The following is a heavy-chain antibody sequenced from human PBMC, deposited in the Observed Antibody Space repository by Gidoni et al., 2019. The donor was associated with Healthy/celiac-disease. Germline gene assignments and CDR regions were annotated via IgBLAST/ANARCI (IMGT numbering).Heavy chain of an antibody. CDR2: IRGSGGST. CDR3: AKFSSVDY. J-gene: IGHJ4*02. D-gene: IGHD6-19*01. V-gene: IGHV3-23*01. CDR1: GFTFSSYA. Sequence: ELQLLESGGGLVQPGGSLRLSCAASGFTFSSYAMSWVRQAPGEGLEWVSAIRGSGGSTYYAESVKGRFTISSDNSKNTLYLKMNSLRAEDTAVYYCAKFSSVDYWGQGTLVTVSS.